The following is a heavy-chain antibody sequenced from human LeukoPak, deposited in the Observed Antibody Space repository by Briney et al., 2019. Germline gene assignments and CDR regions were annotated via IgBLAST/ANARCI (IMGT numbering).Heavy chain of an antibody. CDR3: AKYCSSTSCPPRH. CDR2: ISGSGGST. J-gene: IGHJ1*01. CDR1: GFTFSSYA. D-gene: IGHD2-2*01. V-gene: IGHV3-23*01. Sequence: GGSLRLSCAASGFTFSSYAMSWVRQAPGKGLEWVSAISGSGGSTYYADSVKGRFTISRDNSKNTLYLQMNSLRAEDTAVHYCAKYCSSTSCPPRHWGQGTLVTVSS.